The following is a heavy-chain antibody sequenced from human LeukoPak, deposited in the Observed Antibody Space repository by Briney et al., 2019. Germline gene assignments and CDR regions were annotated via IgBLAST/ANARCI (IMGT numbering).Heavy chain of an antibody. CDR2: INPNSGGT. CDR3: VRGGRYSSGWYDLYYYYSMDV. Sequence: ASVKVSCMASGYTFTGYYMHWVRQAPGQGLEWMGWINPNSGGTNYAQKFQGWVTMTRDTSISTAYMELSRLRSDDTAVYYCVRGGRYSSGWYDLYYYYSMDVWGQGTTVTVSS. CDR1: GYTFTGYY. J-gene: IGHJ6*02. D-gene: IGHD6-19*01. V-gene: IGHV1-2*04.